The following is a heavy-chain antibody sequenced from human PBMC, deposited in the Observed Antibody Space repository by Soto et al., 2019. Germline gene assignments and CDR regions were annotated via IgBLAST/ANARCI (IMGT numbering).Heavy chain of an antibody. D-gene: IGHD3-22*01. Sequence: GGSLRLSCAATGFMSGTYWMSWVRQAPGKGLEWVANIKHDGNEKYYADSVKGRFTVSRDNVKNFLHLQMSSLRGDDTGAYFCVRATLSWGHYYFRGLDVWGQGTTVTVSS. V-gene: IGHV3-7*01. CDR2: IKHDGNEK. CDR3: VRATLSWGHYYFRGLDV. CDR1: GFMSGTYW. J-gene: IGHJ6*02.